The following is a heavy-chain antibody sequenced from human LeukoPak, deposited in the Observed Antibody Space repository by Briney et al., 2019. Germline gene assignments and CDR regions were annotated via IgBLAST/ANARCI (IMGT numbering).Heavy chain of an antibody. D-gene: IGHD1-14*01. J-gene: IGHJ5*02. CDR1: GGSISSYY. CDR3: ARLNRAAFDP. Sequence: SETLSLTCTVSGGSISSYYWSWIRQPPGKGLEWIGYIYYSGGTNYKPSLKSRVTISVDTSKNQFSLKLSSVTAADTAVYYCARLNRAAFDPWGQGTLVTVSS. CDR2: IYYSGGT. V-gene: IGHV4-59*01.